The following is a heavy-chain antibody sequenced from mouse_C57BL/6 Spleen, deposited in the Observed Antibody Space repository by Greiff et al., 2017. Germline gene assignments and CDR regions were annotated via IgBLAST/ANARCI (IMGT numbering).Heavy chain of an antibody. V-gene: IGHV1-9*01. CDR3: ARSDYCCGSSLLDY. CDR1: GYTFTGYW. J-gene: IGHJ2*01. CDR2: IIPGSGST. D-gene: IGHD1-1*01. Sequence: QVQLQQSGAELMKPGASVKLSCKATGYTFTGYWIEWVKQRPGQGLEWIGEIIPGSGSTNYNEKLKGKATLTADTSSNTAYMQLSSLTSEDSAIYYCARSDYCCGSSLLDYWGQGTTLTVSS.